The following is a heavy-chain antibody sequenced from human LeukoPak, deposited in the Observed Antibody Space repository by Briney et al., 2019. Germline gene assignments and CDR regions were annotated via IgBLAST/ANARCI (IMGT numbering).Heavy chain of an antibody. CDR2: ISYDGSNK. Sequence: GGSLRLSCAASGFTFSSYGMHWVRQAPGKGLEWVAVISYDGSNKYYADSVKGRFTISRDNSKNTLYLQMNSLRAEDTAVYYCAKDKSFGGALDYWGQGTLVTVSS. CDR1: GFTFSSYG. CDR3: AKDKSFGGALDY. D-gene: IGHD1-26*01. V-gene: IGHV3-30*18. J-gene: IGHJ4*02.